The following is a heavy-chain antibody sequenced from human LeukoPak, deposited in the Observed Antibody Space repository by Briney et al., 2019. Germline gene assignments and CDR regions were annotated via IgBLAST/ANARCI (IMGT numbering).Heavy chain of an antibody. CDR1: GFTFSSYA. Sequence: GGSLRLSCAASGFTFSSYAMSWVRQAPGKGREGVSAISGSGGSTYYADSVKGRFTICRDNSKNTLYLQMNSLRAEDTAVYYCAKIVVVVAATQDAFDFWGQGTMVTVSS. V-gene: IGHV3-23*01. CDR3: AKIVVVVAATQDAFDF. D-gene: IGHD2-15*01. J-gene: IGHJ3*01. CDR2: ISGSGGST.